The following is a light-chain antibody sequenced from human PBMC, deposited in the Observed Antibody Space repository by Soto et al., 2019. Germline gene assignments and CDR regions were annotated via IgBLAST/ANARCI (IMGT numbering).Light chain of an antibody. CDR1: QSVSNW. Sequence: DIPLTQSPSTLSASVGDRVTITCRASQSVSNWLAWYQQRPGKVPKLLMFQASTLEPGVPSRFTGSGSGTEFTLSISSLQPDDFATYYCQQYDVYPYTFGQGTKLEIK. V-gene: IGKV1-5*03. J-gene: IGKJ2*01. CDR3: QQYDVYPYT. CDR2: QAS.